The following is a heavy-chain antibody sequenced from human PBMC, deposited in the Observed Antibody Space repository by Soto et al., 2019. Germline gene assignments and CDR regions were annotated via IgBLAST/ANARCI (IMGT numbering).Heavy chain of an antibody. D-gene: IGHD3-10*01. J-gene: IGHJ6*02. CDR2: ISYDGSNK. CDR3: ATLYDYYGSGSYYNKYYYYGMDV. V-gene: IGHV3-30*03. CDR1: GFTFSSYG. Sequence: LRLSCAASGFTFSSYGMHWVRQAPGKGLEWVAVISYDGSNKYYADSVKGRFTISRDNSKNTLYLQMNSLRAEDTAVYYCATLYDYYGSGSYYNKYYYYGMDVWGQGTTVTVSS.